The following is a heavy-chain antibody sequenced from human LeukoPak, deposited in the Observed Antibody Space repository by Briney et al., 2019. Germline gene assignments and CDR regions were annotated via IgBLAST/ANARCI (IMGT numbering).Heavy chain of an antibody. CDR3: ARGRYSSGCYWLDP. Sequence: GGSLRLSCAASGFTFSSHWMSWVRQAPGKGLEWMANIKQDGSEKYYVDSVKGRFTISRDNAKNSLYLQMNSLRAEDTAIYYCARGRYSSGCYWLDPWGQGTLVTVSS. V-gene: IGHV3-7*01. J-gene: IGHJ5*02. CDR2: IKQDGSEK. D-gene: IGHD6-19*01. CDR1: GFTFSSHW.